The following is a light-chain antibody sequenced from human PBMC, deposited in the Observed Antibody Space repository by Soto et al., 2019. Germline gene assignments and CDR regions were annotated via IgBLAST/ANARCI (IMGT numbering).Light chain of an antibody. Sequence: QSVLTQPPSVSGAPGQRVTISCTGSSSNIGAGYDVYWYQQLPGTAPTLLISGNNNRPSGVPDRLSGSKSGTSASLAITGLRAEDEADYFCQSYDSSLSGYVFGPGTKVTVL. CDR3: QSYDSSLSGYV. CDR1: SSNIGAGYD. V-gene: IGLV1-40*01. CDR2: GNN. J-gene: IGLJ1*01.